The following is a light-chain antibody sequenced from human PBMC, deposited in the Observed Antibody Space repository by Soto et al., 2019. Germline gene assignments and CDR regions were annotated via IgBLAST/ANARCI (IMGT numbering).Light chain of an antibody. V-gene: IGLV7-46*01. CDR3: LLSYNGPYV. Sequence: QAVVTQEPSLTVSPGGTVTLTGGSSTGAVTNGHYPYWFQQKPGQAPRTLLYDTTNRHSWTPARFSGSLLGGKAALSLSGAQPEDEAEYYCLLSYNGPYVFGTGTKVTVL. CDR1: TGAVTNGHY. J-gene: IGLJ1*01. CDR2: DTT.